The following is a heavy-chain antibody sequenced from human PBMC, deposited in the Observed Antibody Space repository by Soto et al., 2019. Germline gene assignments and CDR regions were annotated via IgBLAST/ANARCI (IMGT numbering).Heavy chain of an antibody. CDR3: ARTGVVVITEYFDY. J-gene: IGHJ4*02. V-gene: IGHV4-39*01. CDR1: GGSISSSSYY. D-gene: IGHD3-22*01. Sequence: SETLSLTCTVSGGSISSSSYYWGWIRQPPGKGLEWIGSIYYSGSTYYNPSLKSRVTISVDTPKNQFSLKLSSVTAADTAVYYCARTGVVVITEYFDYWGQGTLVTVSS. CDR2: IYYSGST.